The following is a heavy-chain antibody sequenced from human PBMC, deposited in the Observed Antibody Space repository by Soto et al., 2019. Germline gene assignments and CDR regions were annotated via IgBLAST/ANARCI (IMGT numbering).Heavy chain of an antibody. CDR1: GFTFSSYG. CDR3: AKADCSSTSCYLGY. D-gene: IGHD2-2*01. Sequence: GGSLRLACAASGFTFSSYGMHWVRQAPGKGLEWVAVISYDGSNKYYADSVKGRFTISRDNSKNTLYLQMNSLRAEDTAVYYCAKADCSSTSCYLGYWGQGTLVTVSS. V-gene: IGHV3-30*18. CDR2: ISYDGSNK. J-gene: IGHJ4*02.